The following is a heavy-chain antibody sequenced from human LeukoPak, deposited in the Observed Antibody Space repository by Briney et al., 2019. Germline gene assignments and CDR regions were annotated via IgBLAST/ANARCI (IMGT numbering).Heavy chain of an antibody. Sequence: SETLSLTCTVSGGSISSYYWSWIRQPPGKGLEWIGYIYYSGSTNYNPSLKSRVTMSIDTSKNQFSLKVRSVTAADTAFYYCARDGGTSHFDYWGQGTLVTVSS. CDR1: GGSISSYY. D-gene: IGHD6-6*01. V-gene: IGHV4-59*12. CDR3: ARDGGTSHFDY. J-gene: IGHJ4*02. CDR2: IYYSGST.